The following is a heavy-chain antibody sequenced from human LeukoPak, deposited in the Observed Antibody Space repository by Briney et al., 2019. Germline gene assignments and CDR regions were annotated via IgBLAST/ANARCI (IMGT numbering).Heavy chain of an antibody. Sequence: ASVTVSCKASGYTFTCYYMHWVRQAPGQGLEGMGWIKHNSGGISYAQKFQGRVTMTRDTSISTAYMELSKLRSDDTAVYYCARGWLLDIAGPFDYWGQGTLVTVSS. CDR3: ARGWLLDIAGPFDY. D-gene: IGHD2-15*01. V-gene: IGHV1-2*02. J-gene: IGHJ4*02. CDR2: IKHNSGGI. CDR1: GYTFTCYY.